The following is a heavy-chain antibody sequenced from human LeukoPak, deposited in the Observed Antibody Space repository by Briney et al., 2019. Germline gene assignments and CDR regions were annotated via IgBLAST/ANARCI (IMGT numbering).Heavy chain of an antibody. CDR1: GFTFSSYA. CDR2: INDNGGRT. D-gene: IGHD1-26*01. Sequence: GGSLRLSCSASGFTFSSYAMHWARQAPGKGLEYVSGINDNGGRTHYGDSLKGRFTISRDNSKNTLYLQMSTLRAEDTAVYYCVKDLSGRYTFDYWGQGTLVTVSS. V-gene: IGHV3-64D*09. J-gene: IGHJ4*02. CDR3: VKDLSGRYTFDY.